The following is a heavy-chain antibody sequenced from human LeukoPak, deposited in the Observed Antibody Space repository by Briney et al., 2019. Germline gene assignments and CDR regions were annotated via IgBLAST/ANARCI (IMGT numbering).Heavy chain of an antibody. CDR1: GCTFTSYD. CDR3: ARGWYSGSERYWFDP. V-gene: IGHV1-8*01. D-gene: IGHD1-26*01. CDR2: MNPNSGNT. J-gene: IGHJ5*02. Sequence: ASVKVSCKASGCTFTSYDINWVRQATGQGLEWMGWMNPNSGNTGYAQKFQGRVTMTRNTSISTAYMELSSLRSEDTAVYYCARGWYSGSERYWFDPWGQGTLVTVSS.